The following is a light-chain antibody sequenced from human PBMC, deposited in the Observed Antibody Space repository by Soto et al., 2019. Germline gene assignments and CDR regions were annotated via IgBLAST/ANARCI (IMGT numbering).Light chain of an antibody. CDR2: GAS. CDR1: QSVSSN. V-gene: IGKV3-20*01. J-gene: IGKJ1*01. Sequence: EIVMTQSPATLSVSPGERATLSCRASQSVSSNLAWYQQKPGQAPRLLIYGASSRATGIPDRFSGSGSGTDFTLTISRLEPEDFAMYYCLHHGSSLWTFGQGTKVDI. CDR3: LHHGSSLWT.